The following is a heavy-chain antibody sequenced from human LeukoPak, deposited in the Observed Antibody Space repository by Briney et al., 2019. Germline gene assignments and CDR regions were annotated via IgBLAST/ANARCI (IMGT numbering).Heavy chain of an antibody. V-gene: IGHV4-59*13. CDR3: ARAPNCGGDCYSDS. CDR2: IYYTGST. J-gene: IGHJ4*02. D-gene: IGHD2-21*02. Sequence: PSETLSLTCTVSGGSISSYYWSWIRQPPGKGLEWIGCIYYTGSTDYNPSLKSRISISLDTSKNQFCLKLTSVTAADTAVYYCARAPNCGGDCYSDSWGQGTLVTVSS. CDR1: GGSISSYY.